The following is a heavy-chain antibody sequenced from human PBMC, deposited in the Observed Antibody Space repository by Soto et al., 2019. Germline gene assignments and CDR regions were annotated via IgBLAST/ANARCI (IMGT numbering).Heavy chain of an antibody. D-gene: IGHD2-15*01. V-gene: IGHV3-21*01. J-gene: IGHJ6*02. CDR1: GFTFSSYS. Sequence: GGSLRLSCAASGFTFSSYSMNWVRQAPGKGLEWVSSISSSSSYIYYADSVKGRFTISRDNAKNSLYLQMNSLRAEDTAVYYCARDRIAATPYYYYYGMDVWGQGTTVTVSS. CDR2: ISSSSSYI. CDR3: ARDRIAATPYYYYYGMDV.